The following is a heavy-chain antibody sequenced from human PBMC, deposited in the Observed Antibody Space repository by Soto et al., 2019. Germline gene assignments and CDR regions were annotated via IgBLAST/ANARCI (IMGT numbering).Heavy chain of an antibody. J-gene: IGHJ5*02. D-gene: IGHD3-16*01. CDR3: ASGGNWFDP. Sequence: SETLSLTCNVSGGSIINYYWTWVRQSPEKGLEWIGYMYYNGNINYNPSLKSRVTISIDTSKNQFSLTMKSVTAADTAVYYCASGGNWFDPWGQGVLVTVSS. V-gene: IGHV4-59*01. CDR2: MYYNGNI. CDR1: GGSIINYY.